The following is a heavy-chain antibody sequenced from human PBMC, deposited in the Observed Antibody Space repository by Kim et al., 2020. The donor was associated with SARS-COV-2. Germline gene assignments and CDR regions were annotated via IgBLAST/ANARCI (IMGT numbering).Heavy chain of an antibody. CDR3: ARSATYYDFWSDYPKYYFDY. J-gene: IGHJ4*02. V-gene: IGHV4-39*01. CDR2: IFYSGST. CDR1: GGSISTSSYY. Sequence: SETLSLTCTVSGGSISTSSYYWGWIRQPPGKGLEWIGTIFYSGSTYYNPSLKSRVTISVDTSKNQFSLKVTSVTAADTAVYYYARSATYYDFWSDYPKYYFDYWGQGNLVIVSS. D-gene: IGHD3-3*01.